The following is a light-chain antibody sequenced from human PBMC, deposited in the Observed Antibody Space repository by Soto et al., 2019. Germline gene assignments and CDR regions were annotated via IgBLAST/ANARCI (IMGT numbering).Light chain of an antibody. Sequence: ALTQPASLSGSPGQSITISCTGTSSDVGGYKYVSWYQQHPGKAPKLMIYEVSNRPSGISNRFSGSKSGNTASLTISGLQAEDEADYYCHSYTSSSTYVFGTGTKVTVL. V-gene: IGLV2-14*01. CDR3: HSYTSSSTYV. CDR1: SSDVGGYKY. J-gene: IGLJ1*01. CDR2: EVS.